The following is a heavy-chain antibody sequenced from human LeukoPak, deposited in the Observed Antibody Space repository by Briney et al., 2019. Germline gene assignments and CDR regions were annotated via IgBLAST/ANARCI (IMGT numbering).Heavy chain of an antibody. Sequence: GGSLRLSCAASGFAFSNNAMSWVRQAPGKGLEWVSATSTSGGSAYYADSVKGRFTISRDNSKNTLYLQMDSLRADDTAVYYCARYSGSYYYPPAWDLWGQGTLVTVSS. V-gene: IGHV3-23*01. CDR1: GFAFSNNA. CDR3: ARYSGSYYYPPAWDL. CDR2: TSTSGGSA. J-gene: IGHJ4*02. D-gene: IGHD1-26*01.